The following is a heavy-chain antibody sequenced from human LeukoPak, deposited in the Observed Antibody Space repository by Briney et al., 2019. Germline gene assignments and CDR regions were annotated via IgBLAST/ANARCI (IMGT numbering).Heavy chain of an antibody. CDR1: GFTFSSYS. CDR2: ISSSSSYI. D-gene: IGHD5-12*01. Sequence: GGSLRLSCAASGFTFSSYSMNWVRQAPGKGLEWVSSISSSSSYIYYADSVRGRFTISRDNAKNSLYLQMNSLRAEDTALYYCAHSSGYAYGLDSWGQGTPVTVSS. CDR3: AHSSGYAYGLDS. J-gene: IGHJ4*02. V-gene: IGHV3-21*01.